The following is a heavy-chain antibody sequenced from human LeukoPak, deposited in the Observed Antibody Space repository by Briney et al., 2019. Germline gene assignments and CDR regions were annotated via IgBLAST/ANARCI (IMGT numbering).Heavy chain of an antibody. V-gene: IGHV4-34*01. Sequence: SETLSLTCAVYGGSFSGYYWSWIRQPPGKGLEWIGENNHSGSTNYNPSLKSRVTISVDTSKNQFSLKLSSVTAADTAVYYCARATIFGVVIIRKYFDYWGQGTLVTVSS. CDR1: GGSFSGYY. CDR2: NNHSGST. CDR3: ARATIFGVVIIRKYFDY. J-gene: IGHJ4*02. D-gene: IGHD3-3*01.